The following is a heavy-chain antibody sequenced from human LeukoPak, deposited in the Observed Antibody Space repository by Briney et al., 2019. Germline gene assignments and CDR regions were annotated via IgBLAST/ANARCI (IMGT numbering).Heavy chain of an antibody. Sequence: GGSLRLSCAASGFTFSSYSMNWVRQAPGKGLEWVSSISSSSSYIYYADSVKGRFTISRDNAKNSLYLQMNSLRAEDTAVYYCARDRIAAAGGVFDYWGQGTLVTVSS. CDR2: ISSSSSYI. CDR1: GFTFSSYS. CDR3: ARDRIAAAGGVFDY. V-gene: IGHV3-21*01. J-gene: IGHJ4*02. D-gene: IGHD6-13*01.